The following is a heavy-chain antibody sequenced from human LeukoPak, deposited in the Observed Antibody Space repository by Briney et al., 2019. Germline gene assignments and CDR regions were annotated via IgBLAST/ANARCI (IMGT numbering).Heavy chain of an antibody. V-gene: IGHV1-69*04. CDR1: GGTFSSYA. CDR2: IIPILGIA. D-gene: IGHD5-12*01. J-gene: IGHJ2*01. CDR3: ARSRSGWETPGYSGYGLRENWYFDL. Sequence: GSSVKVSCKASGGTFSSYAISWVRQAPGQGLEWMGRIIPILGIANYAQKFQGRVTITADKSTSTAYMELSSLRSEDTAVYYCARSRSGWETPGYSGYGLRENWYFDLWGRGTLVTVSS.